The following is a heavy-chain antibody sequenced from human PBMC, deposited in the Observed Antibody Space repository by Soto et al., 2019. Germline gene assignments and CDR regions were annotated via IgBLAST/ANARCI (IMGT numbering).Heavy chain of an antibody. CDR2: ISYSGST. Sequence: PSETLSLTCTVSGGSISSSSYYWGWIRQPPGKGLEWIGSISYSGSTYYNPSLKTRVNISVDASENHFSLKLTSVTAADTAVYYCARRKQNYYGMDIWGQGTTVTVSS. J-gene: IGHJ6*02. CDR3: ARRKQNYYGMDI. CDR1: GGSISSSSYY. V-gene: IGHV4-39*07.